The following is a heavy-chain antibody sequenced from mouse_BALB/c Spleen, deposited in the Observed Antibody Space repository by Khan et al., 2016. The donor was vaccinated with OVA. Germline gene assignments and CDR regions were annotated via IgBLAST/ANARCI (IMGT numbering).Heavy chain of an antibody. V-gene: IGHV5-9-3*01. CDR3: ARSPYGNVAY. D-gene: IGHD2-1*01. CDR2: ISSDGDYT. CDR1: GFTFSNYA. Sequence: EVELVESGGGLVKPGGSLKLSCAASGFTFSNYAMSWVRQTPEKRLEWVATISSDGDYTYFPDNVTGRFTISRDNDKNTLCLTMTSMRSEDTAMYYCARSPYGNVAYWGQGTLVTVAA. J-gene: IGHJ3*01.